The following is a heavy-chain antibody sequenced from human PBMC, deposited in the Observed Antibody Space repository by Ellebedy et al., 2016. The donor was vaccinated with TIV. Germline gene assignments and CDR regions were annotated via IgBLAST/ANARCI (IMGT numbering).Heavy chain of an antibody. CDR3: ARLLYYYGSGTYSHEYYFDY. D-gene: IGHD3-10*01. J-gene: IGHJ4*02. CDR1: GFTASSSY. CDR2: IYSGGNT. Sequence: GGSLRLSCAASGFTASSSYMSWVRQAPGKGLEWVSVIYSGGNTYYADSVRGRFTISRDNSKNTLYLQMNSLRVEDTAVYYCARLLYYYGSGTYSHEYYFDYWGQGTLVTVSS. V-gene: IGHV3-66*04.